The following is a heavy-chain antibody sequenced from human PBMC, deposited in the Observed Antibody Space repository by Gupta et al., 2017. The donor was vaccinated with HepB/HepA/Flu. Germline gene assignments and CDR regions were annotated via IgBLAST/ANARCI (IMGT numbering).Heavy chain of an antibody. CDR1: GYAFTTND. CDR2: MNPDSGDT. V-gene: IGHV1-8*01. J-gene: IGHJ6*02. Sequence: QVQLVQSGAEVKKPGASVKVSCKASGYAFTTNDVNWVRQATGQGLEWMGWMNPDSGDTGYAQKFQGRVTMTRNTAISTAYRELRSLRSEDTAVYYCARAPRSYFYGMDVWGQGTTVTVSS. D-gene: IGHD2-21*01. CDR3: ARAPRSYFYGMDV.